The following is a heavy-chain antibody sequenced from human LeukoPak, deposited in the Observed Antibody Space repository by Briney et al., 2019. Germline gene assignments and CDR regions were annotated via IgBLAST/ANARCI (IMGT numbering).Heavy chain of an antibody. Sequence: SVKVSCKASGGTFSSYAISWVRQAPGQGLEWMGRIIPILGIANYAQKFQGRVTITADKSTSTAYMELSSLRAEDTAVYYCARGDWKYYFDYWGQGTLVTVSS. V-gene: IGHV1-69*04. J-gene: IGHJ4*02. CDR1: GGTFSSYA. D-gene: IGHD1-1*01. CDR2: IIPILGIA. CDR3: ARGDWKYYFDY.